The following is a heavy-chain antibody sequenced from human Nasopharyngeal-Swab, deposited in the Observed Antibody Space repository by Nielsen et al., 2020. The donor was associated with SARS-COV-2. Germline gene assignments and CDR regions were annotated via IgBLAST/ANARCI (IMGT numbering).Heavy chain of an antibody. D-gene: IGHD3-3*01. J-gene: IGHJ6*02. CDR2: IYSGGST. Sequence: GESLKISCAASGFTVSSNYMSWVRQAPGKGLEWVSVIYSGGSTYYADSVKGRFTISRDNSKNTLYLQMNSLRAEDTAVYYCARDARLTIFGVDPPGYYGMDVWGQGTTVTVSS. V-gene: IGHV3-53*01. CDR1: GFTVSSNY. CDR3: ARDARLTIFGVDPPGYYGMDV.